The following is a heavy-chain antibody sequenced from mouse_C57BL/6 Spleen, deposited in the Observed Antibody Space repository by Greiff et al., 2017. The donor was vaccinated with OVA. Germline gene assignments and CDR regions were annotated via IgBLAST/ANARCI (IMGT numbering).Heavy chain of an antibody. CDR1: GFSFNTYA. V-gene: IGHV10-1*01. Sequence: DVHLVESGGGLVQPKGSLKLSCAASGFSFNTYAMNWVRQAPGQGLEWVARIRSKSNNYATYYADSVKDRFTISRDDSESMLYLQMNNLKTEDTAMYYCVSSDGYSAWLAYWGQGTLVTVSA. CDR2: IRSKSNNYAT. CDR3: VSSDGYSAWLAY. J-gene: IGHJ3*01. D-gene: IGHD2-3*01.